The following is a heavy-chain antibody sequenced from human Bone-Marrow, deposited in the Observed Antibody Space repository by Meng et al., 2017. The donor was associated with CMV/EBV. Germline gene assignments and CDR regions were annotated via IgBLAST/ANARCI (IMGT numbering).Heavy chain of an antibody. V-gene: IGHV3-7*01. J-gene: IGHJ4*02. Sequence: GESLKISCTASGFTFKMFSMTWVRQTPGKGLEWVANIKQDGSEKYYVDSVKGRFTISRDNAKNSLYLQMNSLRAEDTAVYYCARESIAAAGVLDYWGQGTLVTVSS. CDR1: GFTFKMFS. CDR3: ARESIAAAGVLDY. D-gene: IGHD6-13*01. CDR2: IKQDGSEK.